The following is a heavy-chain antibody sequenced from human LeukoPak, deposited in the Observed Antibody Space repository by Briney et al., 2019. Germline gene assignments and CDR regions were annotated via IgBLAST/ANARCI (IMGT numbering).Heavy chain of an antibody. CDR3: ARGGVCIYYYYMDV. CDR2: IIPIFGTA. CDR1: GGTFSSYA. V-gene: IGHV1-69*05. Sequence: GASVKVSCKASGGTFSSYAISWVRQAPGQGLEWMGGIIPIFGTANYAQKFQGRVTITTDESTSTAYMELSSLRSEDTAVYYCARGGVCIYYYYMDVWGKGTTVTVSS. D-gene: IGHD3-16*01. J-gene: IGHJ6*03.